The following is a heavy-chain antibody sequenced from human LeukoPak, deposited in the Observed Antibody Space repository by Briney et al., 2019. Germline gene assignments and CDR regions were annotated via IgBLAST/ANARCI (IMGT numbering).Heavy chain of an antibody. CDR3: ASETEIGNYDAFDI. V-gene: IGHV3-48*03. CDR1: GFTFSSYE. D-gene: IGHD1-7*01. CDR2: ISISGSTI. Sequence: GGSLRLSCAASGFTFSSYEMNWVRQAPGKGLEWVSYISISGSTIYYTDSVKGRFTISRDNAKNSLYLQMNSLRAEDTAVYYCASETEIGNYDAFDIWGQGTMVTVSP. J-gene: IGHJ3*02.